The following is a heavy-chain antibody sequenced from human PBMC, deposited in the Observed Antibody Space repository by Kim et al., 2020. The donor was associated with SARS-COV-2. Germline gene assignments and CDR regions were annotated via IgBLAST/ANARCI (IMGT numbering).Heavy chain of an antibody. CDR1: GFTFNVHY. V-gene: IGHV3-72*01. J-gene: IGHJ4*01. CDR2: IRNKANSYTT. Sequence: GGSLRLSCAASGFTFNVHYMEWVRQAPGKGLEWVGRIRNKANSYTTEYAASVKGRFSISRDESKNSLYLQMNSLKTEDTAVYYCVRESSYGDPTTYYFDYWGQEPWSPSPQ. CDR3: VRESSYGDPTTYYFDY. D-gene: IGHD4-17*01.